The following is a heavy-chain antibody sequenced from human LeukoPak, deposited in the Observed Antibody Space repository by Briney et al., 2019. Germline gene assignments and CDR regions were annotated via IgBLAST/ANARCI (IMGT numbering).Heavy chain of an antibody. V-gene: IGHV4-34*01. CDR3: ARVYDVQHDYSKVGMDV. J-gene: IGHJ6*02. Sequence: SETLSLTCTVSGGSISGYYWSWIRQPPGKGLEWIGEINHSGSTNYNPSLKSRVTISVDTSKNQFSLKLSSVTAADTAVYYCARVYDVQHDYSKVGMDVWGQGTTVTVSS. CDR1: GGSISGYY. D-gene: IGHD4-11*01. CDR2: INHSGST.